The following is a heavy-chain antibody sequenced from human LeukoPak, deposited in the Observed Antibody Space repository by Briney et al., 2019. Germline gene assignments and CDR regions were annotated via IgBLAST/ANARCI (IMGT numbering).Heavy chain of an antibody. V-gene: IGHV1-46*01. CDR2: INPSGGST. CDR1: GYTFTSYY. CDR3: ARGSYDFWSGYSIDY. J-gene: IGHJ4*02. D-gene: IGHD3-3*01. Sequence: ASVKVSCKASGYTFTSYYMHWVRQAPGQGLEWMGIINPSGGSTSYAQKFQGRVTMTRDTSTSTVYMELSSLRSEDTAVYYCARGSYDFWSGYSIDYWGQGTLVTVSS.